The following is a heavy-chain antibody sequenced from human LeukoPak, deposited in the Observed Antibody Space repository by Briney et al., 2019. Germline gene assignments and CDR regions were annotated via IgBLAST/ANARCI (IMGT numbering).Heavy chain of an antibody. CDR1: GFTFSSYE. J-gene: IGHJ4*02. CDR3: ASCDILTGYLDY. Sequence: GGSLRLSCAASGFTFSSYEMNWVRQPPGKGLEWVSYISSSGSTIYYADPVKGRFTISRDNAKNSLYLQMNSLTAEDTAVYYCASCDILTGYLDYWGQGTLVTVSS. CDR2: ISSSGSTI. D-gene: IGHD3-9*01. V-gene: IGHV3-48*03.